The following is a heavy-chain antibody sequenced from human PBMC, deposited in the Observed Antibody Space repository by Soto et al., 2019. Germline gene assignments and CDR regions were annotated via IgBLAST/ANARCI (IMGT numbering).Heavy chain of an antibody. V-gene: IGHV1-69*02. D-gene: IGHD2-2*01. Sequence: QVQLVQSGAEVKKPGSSVKVSCKAAGGTFSSHTVIWVRQAPGQGPEWMGRIIPIIGMVNYAQKFQGRVTITADKSTSTVYMELSSLRSEDTAVYYWARGPAVPAAHFGYWGQGTLVTGSS. CDR1: GGTFSSHT. CDR3: ARGPAVPAAHFGY. J-gene: IGHJ4*02. CDR2: IIPIIGMV.